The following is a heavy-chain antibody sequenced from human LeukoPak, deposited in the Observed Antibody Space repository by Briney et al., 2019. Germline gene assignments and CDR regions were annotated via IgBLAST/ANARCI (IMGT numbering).Heavy chain of an antibody. D-gene: IGHD3-22*01. Sequence: GGSLRLSCAASGFIFKTYCMSWVRQAPGKGLEWLSYITSNSNDKYYADSVKGRFTISRDNAKDSLHLQMDSLRDEDTAVYYCARYYDRSGFYRDAFDLWGQGTIVTVSS. CDR1: GFIFKTYC. J-gene: IGHJ3*01. CDR3: ARYYDRSGFYRDAFDL. CDR2: ITSNSNDK. V-gene: IGHV3-48*02.